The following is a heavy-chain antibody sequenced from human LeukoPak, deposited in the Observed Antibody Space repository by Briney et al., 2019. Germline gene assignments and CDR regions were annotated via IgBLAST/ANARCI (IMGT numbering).Heavy chain of an antibody. J-gene: IGHJ3*02. CDR1: GFTFSSYA. CDR2: IYSGGST. Sequence: PGGSLRLSCAASGFTFSSYAMNWVRQAPGKGLEWVSVIYSGGSTYYADSVKGRFTISRDNSKNTLYLQMNSLRAEDTAVYYCATRRDGYLYDAFDIWGQGTMVTVSS. CDR3: ATRRDGYLYDAFDI. D-gene: IGHD5-24*01. V-gene: IGHV3-66*01.